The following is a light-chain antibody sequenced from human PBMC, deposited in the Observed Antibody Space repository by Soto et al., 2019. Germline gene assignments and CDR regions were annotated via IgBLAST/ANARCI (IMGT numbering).Light chain of an antibody. J-gene: IGKJ1*01. CDR3: QQYKEWPPWT. CDR1: QSLSGH. Sequence: DIVMTQSPDTLSVSPGDTATLACRASQSLSGHLAWYQQRPGQAPRLLIYAVSTRATGVPARFSGSGSGTEFTLTITSLQSEDFAIYFCQQYKEWPPWTFRQGTKVEIK. V-gene: IGKV3-15*01. CDR2: AVS.